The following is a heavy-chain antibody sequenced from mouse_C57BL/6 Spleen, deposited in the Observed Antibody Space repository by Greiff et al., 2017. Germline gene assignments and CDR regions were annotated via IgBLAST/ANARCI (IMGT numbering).Heavy chain of an antibody. D-gene: IGHD1-1*01. Sequence: EVQLQQSGPELVKPGASVKISCKASGYSFTGYYMNWVKQSPEKSLEWIGEINPSTGGTTYNQKFKAKATLTVDKSSSTAYMQLKSLTSEDSAVYYCARWDGSTPYAMDYWGQGTSVTVSS. CDR1: GYSFTGYY. CDR2: INPSTGGT. J-gene: IGHJ4*01. CDR3: ARWDGSTPYAMDY. V-gene: IGHV1-42*01.